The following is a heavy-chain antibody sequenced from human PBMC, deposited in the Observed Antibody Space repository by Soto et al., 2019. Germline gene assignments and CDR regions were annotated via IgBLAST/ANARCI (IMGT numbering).Heavy chain of an antibody. CDR3: ARGGDEMNRFDP. CDR2: IIPIFGTA. J-gene: IGHJ5*02. V-gene: IGHV1-69*13. CDR1: GGTFSSYA. D-gene: IGHD5-12*01. Sequence: SVKVSCKASGGTFSSYAISWVRQAPGQGLEWMGGIIPIFGTANYAQKFQGRVTITADESTSTAYMELSSLRSEDTAVYYCARGGDEMNRFDPWGQGTRVTVSS.